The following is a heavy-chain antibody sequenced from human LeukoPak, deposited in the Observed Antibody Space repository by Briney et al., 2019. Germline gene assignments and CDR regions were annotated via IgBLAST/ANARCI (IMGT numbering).Heavy chain of an antibody. V-gene: IGHV3-33*08. J-gene: IGHJ4*02. CDR1: GVTFSSYV. CDR3: ARSQSSSLIDY. CDR2: IWYDGSSK. D-gene: IGHD6-13*01. Sequence: GGSLRLSCEASGVTFSSYVMSWVRQAPGKGPEWVAVIWYDGSSKDYADSVKGRFTLSRDNSKNTLYLQMNSLTVEDTAVYYCARSQSSSLIDYWGQGTLVTVSS.